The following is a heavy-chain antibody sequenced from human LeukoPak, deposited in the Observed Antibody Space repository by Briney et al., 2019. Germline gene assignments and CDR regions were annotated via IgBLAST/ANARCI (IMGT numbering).Heavy chain of an antibody. J-gene: IGHJ6*03. CDR3: ARDGRIAVAGRYYYYMDV. D-gene: IGHD6-19*01. Sequence: ASVKVSCKASGYTFTNYYIHWVRQAPGQGLEWMGWINPNSGGTNYAQKFQGRVTMTRDTSISTAYMELSRLRSDDTAVYYCARDGRIAVAGRYYYYMDVWGKGTTVTISS. CDR2: INPNSGGT. V-gene: IGHV1-2*02. CDR1: GYTFTNYY.